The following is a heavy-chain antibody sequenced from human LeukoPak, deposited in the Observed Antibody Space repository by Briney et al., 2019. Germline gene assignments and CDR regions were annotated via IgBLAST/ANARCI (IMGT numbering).Heavy chain of an antibody. CDR1: GFSFNNYA. CDR2: IWYDGSNK. V-gene: IGHV3-33*06. CDR3: AKVAYSSGGGLDY. Sequence: PGGSLRLSCVASGFSFNNYAMNWVRQAPGKGLEWVAVIWYDGSNKYYADSVKGRFTISRDNSKNTLYLQMNSLRAEDTAVYYCAKVAYSSGGGLDYWGQGTLVTVSS. D-gene: IGHD6-19*01. J-gene: IGHJ4*02.